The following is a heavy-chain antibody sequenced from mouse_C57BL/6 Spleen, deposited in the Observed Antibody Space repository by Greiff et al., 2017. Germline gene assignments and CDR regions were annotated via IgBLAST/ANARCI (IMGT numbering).Heavy chain of an antibody. CDR2: ISSGGDYI. CDR3: TRAIISPVLDTGYFDV. D-gene: IGHD1-1*01. CDR1: GFTFSSYA. Sequence: EVKLVESGEGLVKPGGSLKLSCAASGFTFSSYAMSWVRQTPEKRLEWVAYISSGGDYIYYADTVKGRFTISRDNARNTLYLQMSSLKSEDTAMYSCTRAIISPVLDTGYFDVWGTGTTVTVSS. J-gene: IGHJ1*03. V-gene: IGHV5-9-1*02.